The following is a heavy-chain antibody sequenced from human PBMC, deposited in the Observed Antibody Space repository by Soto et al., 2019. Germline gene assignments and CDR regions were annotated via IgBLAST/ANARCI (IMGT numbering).Heavy chain of an antibody. CDR2: ISSSSSYI. Sequence: EVQLVESGGGLVKPGGSLRLSCAASGFTFSSYSMNWVRQAPGKGLEWVSSISSSSSYIYYADSVKGRFTISRDNAKNSLYLQMNSLRAEDTAVYYCARYSGDDLRADYWGQGTLVTVSS. J-gene: IGHJ4*02. V-gene: IGHV3-21*01. D-gene: IGHD5-12*01. CDR3: ARYSGDDLRADY. CDR1: GFTFSSYS.